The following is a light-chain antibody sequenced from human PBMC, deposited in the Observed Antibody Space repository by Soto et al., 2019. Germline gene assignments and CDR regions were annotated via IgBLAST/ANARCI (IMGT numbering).Light chain of an antibody. CDR3: QQYGISPFT. Sequence: EIVLTQSPGTLSLSPGERATLSCRASQSVSNNYLAWYQQKPGQAPRLLIYGASNRATGIPDRFSGSGSGTDFTLTISRLESEDSAVYYCQQYGISPFTFGGGTKVDIK. V-gene: IGKV3-20*01. CDR1: QSVSNNY. CDR2: GAS. J-gene: IGKJ4*01.